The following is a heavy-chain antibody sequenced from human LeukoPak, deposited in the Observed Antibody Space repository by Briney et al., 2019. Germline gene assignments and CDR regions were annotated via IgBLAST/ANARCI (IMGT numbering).Heavy chain of an antibody. D-gene: IGHD2-2*02. CDR2: ISHSGST. CDR3: ARGIPAATPGGYYYYMDV. CDR1: GGSFSGYY. V-gene: IGHV4-34*01. Sequence: SETLSLTCAVYGGSFSGYYWSWIRQPPGEGLEWIGEISHSGSTNYNPSLKSRVTISVDTSKNQFSLKLSSVTAADTAVYYCARGIPAATPGGYYYYMDVWGKGTTVTVSS. J-gene: IGHJ6*03.